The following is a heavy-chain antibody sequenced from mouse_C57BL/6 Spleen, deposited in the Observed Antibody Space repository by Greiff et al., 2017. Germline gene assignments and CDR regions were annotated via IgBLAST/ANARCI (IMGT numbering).Heavy chain of an antibody. J-gene: IGHJ3*01. CDR1: GYTFTDYE. D-gene: IGHD2-2*01. Sequence: QVQLKESGAELVRPGASVTLSCKASGYTFTDYEMHWVKQTPVHGLEWIGAIDPETGGTAYNQKFKGKAILTADKSSSTAYMELRSLTSEDSAVYCGTGYDELAYWGQGTLVTVSA. CDR2: IDPETGGT. V-gene: IGHV1-15*01. CDR3: TGYDELAY.